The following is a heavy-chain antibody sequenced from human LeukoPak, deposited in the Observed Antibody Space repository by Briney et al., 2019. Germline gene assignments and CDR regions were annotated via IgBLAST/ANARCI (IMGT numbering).Heavy chain of an antibody. D-gene: IGHD6-13*01. CDR2: IIPIFGTA. V-gene: IGHV1-69*13. CDR3: ARVGVSSYSTSGY. CDR1: GGTFSSYA. J-gene: IGHJ4*02. Sequence: ASVKVSCKASGGTFSSYAISWVRQAPGQGLEWMGGIIPIFGTATSAQKFQSRVTITADESTSTAYMELSSLRSEDTAVYYCARVGVSSYSTSGYWGQGTLVTVSS.